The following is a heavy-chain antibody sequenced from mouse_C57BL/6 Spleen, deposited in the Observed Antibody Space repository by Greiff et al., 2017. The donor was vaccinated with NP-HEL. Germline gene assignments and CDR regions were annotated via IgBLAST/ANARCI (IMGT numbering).Heavy chain of an antibody. J-gene: IGHJ1*03. CDR1: GFTFTDYY. V-gene: IGHV7-3*01. Sequence: DVKLVESGGGLVQPGGSLSLSCAASGFTFTDYYMSWVRQPPGKALEWLGFIRNKANGYTTEYSASVKGRFTISRDNSQSILYLQMNALRAEDSATYYCARLAGGYFDVWGTGTTVTVSS. CDR3: ARLAGGYFDV. CDR2: IRNKANGYTT.